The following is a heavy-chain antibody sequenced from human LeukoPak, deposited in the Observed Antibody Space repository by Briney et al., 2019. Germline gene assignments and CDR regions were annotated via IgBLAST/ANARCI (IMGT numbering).Heavy chain of an antibody. V-gene: IGHV3-7*01. CDR1: GFTFSRHW. J-gene: IGHJ4*02. CDR2: IKEDGSVK. D-gene: IGHD1-26*01. Sequence: GGSLRLSCADSGFTFSRHWMDWGRQAPGKGLEWVANIKEDGSVKNYVDSVKGRFTTSRDNAKNSLYLQMNSLRAEDTAVYYCMAESGSPWEGYWGQGTLVTVSS. CDR3: MAESGSPWEGY.